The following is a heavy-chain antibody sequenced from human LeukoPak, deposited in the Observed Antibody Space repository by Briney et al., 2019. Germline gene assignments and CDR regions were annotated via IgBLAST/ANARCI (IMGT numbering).Heavy chain of an antibody. V-gene: IGHV3-23*01. CDR1: GFSFSTYV. CDR2: ITDDGGST. J-gene: IGHJ4*02. Sequence: GGSLTLSCAASGFSFSTYVMSWVRQAPGKGLQWVSSITDDGGSTYYVDSVRGRFTVSRDNSKNTLYLRMNSVRAEDTAVYYCSKDMPLRARLTGRNSVEIDWGQGTLVTVYS. CDR3: SKDMPLRARLTGRNSVEID. D-gene: IGHD4-23*01.